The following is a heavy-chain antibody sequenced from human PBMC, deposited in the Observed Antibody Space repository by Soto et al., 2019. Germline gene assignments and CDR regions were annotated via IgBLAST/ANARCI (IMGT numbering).Heavy chain of an antibody. CDR2: FRSSGDDGTT. CDR1: GLTFSSYS. Sequence: QAGGSLRLSCAASGLTFSSYSMSWVRQAPGKGLEWVSGFRSSGDDGTTYYADSVKGRFTISRDNSKNTLFLQMNSLRAEDTAIYYCAKKVNSGSGSQYFDYWGQGTLVTVSS. CDR3: AKKVNSGSGSQYFDY. V-gene: IGHV3-23*01. D-gene: IGHD3-10*01. J-gene: IGHJ4*02.